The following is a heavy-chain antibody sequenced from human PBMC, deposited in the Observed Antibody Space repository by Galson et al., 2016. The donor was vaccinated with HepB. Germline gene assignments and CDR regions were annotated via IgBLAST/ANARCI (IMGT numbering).Heavy chain of an antibody. D-gene: IGHD3-22*01. V-gene: IGHV3-23*01. CDR1: GFTFSTYV. J-gene: IGHJ6*02. CDR3: ARLLGGSGYYYYGMDV. Sequence: SLRLSCAASGFTFSTYVMRWVRQAPGKGLEWVSSILASGDRTYYADSAEGRFTVSRDNSKDTLYLQMNGLRAEDTAVYYCARLLGGSGYYYYGMDVWGQGTTVTVSS. CDR2: ILASGDRT.